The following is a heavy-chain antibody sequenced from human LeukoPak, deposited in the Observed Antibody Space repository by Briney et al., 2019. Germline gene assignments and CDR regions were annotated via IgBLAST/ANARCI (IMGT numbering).Heavy chain of an antibody. V-gene: IGHV3-9*01. J-gene: IGHJ3*02. CDR2: ISWNSGSI. CDR3: AKGTPPSLNNAFDI. CDR1: GFTFDDYA. D-gene: IGHD4/OR15-4a*01. Sequence: GRSLRLSCAASGFTFDDYAMHWVRQAPGKGLEWVSGISWNSGSIGYADSVKGRFTISRDNAKNSLYLQMNSLRAEDTALYYCAKGTPPSLNNAFDIWGQGTMVTVSS.